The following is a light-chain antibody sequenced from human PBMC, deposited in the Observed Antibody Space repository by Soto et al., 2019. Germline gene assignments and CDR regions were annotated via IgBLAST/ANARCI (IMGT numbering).Light chain of an antibody. CDR3: QQYDNWPPFT. CDR2: GAS. Sequence: EIVMTQSPVTLSVSPGERATLSCRASQSVGSHLAWYQHRPGQAPRLLIYGASYRATGIPPRFSGSGSGTDFTLTISSLQSEDFAVYYCQQYDNWPPFTFGQGTRLEIK. J-gene: IGKJ5*01. CDR1: QSVGSH. V-gene: IGKV3-15*01.